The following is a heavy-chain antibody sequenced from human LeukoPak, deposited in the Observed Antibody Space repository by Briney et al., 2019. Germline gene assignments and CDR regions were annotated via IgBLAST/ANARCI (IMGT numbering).Heavy chain of an antibody. J-gene: IGHJ6*03. V-gene: IGHV4-4*07. CDR1: GGSISTGYY. Sequence: SETLSLTCTVSGGSISTGYYWSWIRQPAGKGLEYIGRMYISGSTNYNPSLKSRVTISIDTSKNQFSLKLTSVTAADTAVYYCARVAGGYDHLYSYYYYHYMDVWGKGATVTISS. D-gene: IGHD5-12*01. CDR2: MYISGST. CDR3: ARVAGGYDHLYSYYYYHYMDV.